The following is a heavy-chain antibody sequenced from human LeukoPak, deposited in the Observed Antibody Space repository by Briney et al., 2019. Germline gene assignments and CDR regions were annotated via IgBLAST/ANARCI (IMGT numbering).Heavy chain of an antibody. J-gene: IGHJ4*02. CDR1: GFTFSSYW. V-gene: IGHV3-74*01. Sequence: GGSLRLSCAASGFTFSSYWMHWVRQAPGKGLVWVSRTNEDASTTNYADSVKGRFTISRDNSKNTLSLQVSSLRTEDTAVYYCAKDRYSYAFEYSDSWGQGTLVTVSS. CDR2: TNEDASTT. CDR3: AKDRYSYAFEYSDS. D-gene: IGHD5-18*01.